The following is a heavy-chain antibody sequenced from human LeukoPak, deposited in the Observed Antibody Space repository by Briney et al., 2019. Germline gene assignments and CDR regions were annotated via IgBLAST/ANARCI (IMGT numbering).Heavy chain of an antibody. CDR1: GGSISNSNW. D-gene: IGHD3-22*01. Sequence: SETLSLTCAVSGGSISNSNWWSWVRQPPGKGLEWIGEIYHSGSTNYNPSLKSRLTISVDKSKNQFSLKLTSVTAADTAVYYCARDGRGYYESSGSTHALVYGMDVWGQGITVTVSS. CDR2: IYHSGST. V-gene: IGHV4-4*02. J-gene: IGHJ6*02. CDR3: ARDGRGYYESSGSTHALVYGMDV.